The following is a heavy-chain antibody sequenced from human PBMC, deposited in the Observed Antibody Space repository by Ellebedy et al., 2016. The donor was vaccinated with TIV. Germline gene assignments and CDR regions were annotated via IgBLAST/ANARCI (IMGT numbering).Heavy chain of an antibody. CDR1: GFTFSSYW. CDR2: ISSSSSYI. D-gene: IGHD5-18*01. Sequence: GESLKISCAASGFTFSSYWMHWVRQAPGKGLEWVSSISSSSSYIYYADSVKGRFTISRDNAKNSLYLQMNSLRAEDTAVYYCARDSAYSYGGGAFDIWGQGTMVTVSS. V-gene: IGHV3-21*01. J-gene: IGHJ3*02. CDR3: ARDSAYSYGGGAFDI.